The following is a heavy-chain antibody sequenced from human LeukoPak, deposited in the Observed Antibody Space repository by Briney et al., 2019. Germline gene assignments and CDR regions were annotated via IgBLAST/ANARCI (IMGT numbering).Heavy chain of an antibody. V-gene: IGHV1-46*01. D-gene: IGHD3-9*01. Sequence: ASVKVSCKTSEYIFTNYYIHWVRQAPGQGLEWMGIINFSGGSTSYAQKFQGRVTMTRDTSTSTVYMELSSLRSEDTAVYYCARPIRTPYDGFDIWGQGTMVTVSS. CDR1: EYIFTNYY. CDR3: ARPIRTPYDGFDI. J-gene: IGHJ3*02. CDR2: INFSGGST.